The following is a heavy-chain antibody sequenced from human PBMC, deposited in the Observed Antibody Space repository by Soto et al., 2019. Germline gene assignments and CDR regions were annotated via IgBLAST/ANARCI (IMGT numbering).Heavy chain of an antibody. CDR1: GYTFTSYG. Sequence: QVQLVQSGAEVKKPGASVKVSCKASGYTFTSYGISWVRQAPGQGLEWMGWISAYNGNTNYAQKLQGRVTMTTDTSTSTAYMELRRLRADYTAVYYCAREEYAILTGYRFDYWGQGTLVTVSS. CDR2: ISAYNGNT. D-gene: IGHD3-9*01. V-gene: IGHV1-18*01. CDR3: AREEYAILTGYRFDY. J-gene: IGHJ4*02.